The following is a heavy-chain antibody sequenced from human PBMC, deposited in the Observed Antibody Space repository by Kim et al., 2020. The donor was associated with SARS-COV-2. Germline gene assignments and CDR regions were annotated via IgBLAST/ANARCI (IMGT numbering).Heavy chain of an antibody. CDR2: IYIGGST. V-gene: IGHV3-53*01. Sequence: GGSLRLSCAASGFTVSSNFMSWVRQAPGKGLKWVSVIYIGGSTYYADSVKGRFTISRDNSKNTLYLQMHALRAEDTAFYYCARDGDYSGSGPIDYWGQGTLVTVSS. J-gene: IGHJ4*02. CDR3: ARDGDYSGSGPIDY. CDR1: GFTVSSNF. D-gene: IGHD3-10*01.